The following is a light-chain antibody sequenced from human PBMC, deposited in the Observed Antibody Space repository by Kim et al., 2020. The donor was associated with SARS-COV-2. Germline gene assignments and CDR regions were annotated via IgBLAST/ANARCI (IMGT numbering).Light chain of an antibody. CDR3: ASWDDSLSGHVI. CDR1: SSNIGRDY. Sequence: QRITISCSGSSSNIGRDYGYWYQQIPGTAPKLLIYRNNKRPSGVPDRFSGSKSGTSASLAISGLRSEDESVYYCASWDDSLSGHVIFGGGTQLTVL. V-gene: IGLV1-47*01. J-gene: IGLJ2*01. CDR2: RNN.